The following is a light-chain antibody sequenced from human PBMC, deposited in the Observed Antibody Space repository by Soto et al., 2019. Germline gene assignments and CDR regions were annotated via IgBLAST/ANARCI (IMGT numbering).Light chain of an antibody. CDR2: DVS. Sequence: SALTQPASVSGSLGQSISISCTEDSSDLTYNSVSWYQHHPHKAPKLIIYDVSYRPSGVSTRFSGSQSAGSASLTISGLQAEDEADYYCSSSTPTRGPVFGSGTKVTVL. CDR3: SSSTPTRGPV. CDR1: SSDLTYNS. J-gene: IGLJ1*01. V-gene: IGLV2-14*01.